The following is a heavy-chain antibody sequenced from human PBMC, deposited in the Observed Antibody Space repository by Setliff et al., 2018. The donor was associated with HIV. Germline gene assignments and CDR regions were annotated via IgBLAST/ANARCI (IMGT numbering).Heavy chain of an antibody. CDR3: AKDHSGSHLVPTAAFDN. CDR1: GFSFNSYG. Sequence: GGSLRLSCTFYGFSFNSYGMHWVRQAPGKGLEWVASIWYDERHKFYANSVKGRFTISRDNPKRTLYLQIDSLRVEDTALYFCAKDHSGSHLVPTAAFDNWGQGTQVTVSS. CDR2: IWYDERHK. V-gene: IGHV3-30*02. D-gene: IGHD3-10*01. J-gene: IGHJ4*02.